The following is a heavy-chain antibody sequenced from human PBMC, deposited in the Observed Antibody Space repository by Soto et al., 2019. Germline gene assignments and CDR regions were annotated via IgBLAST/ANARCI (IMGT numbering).Heavy chain of an antibody. V-gene: IGHV4-4*02. J-gene: IGHJ4*02. CDR2: IYHSGST. Sequence: PSETLSLTCAVSSASITSEEWWTWVRQPPGKGLEWIGYIYHSGSTNYNPSLKSRVTISVDTSKNQFSLKLTSVTAADTAVYYCARNYGGNVDYWGQGTLVTVSS. D-gene: IGHD4-17*01. CDR1: SASITSEEW. CDR3: ARNYGGNVDY.